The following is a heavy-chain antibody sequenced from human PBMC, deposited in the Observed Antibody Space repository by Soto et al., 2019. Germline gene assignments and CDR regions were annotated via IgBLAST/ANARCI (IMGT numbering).Heavy chain of an antibody. CDR1: GGSISSYY. J-gene: IGHJ4*02. CDR3: PSSGTNFDY. Sequence: QVQLQESGPGRVKPSETLALTCTVSGGSISSYYWSWIRQPPGKGLEWIGYIYYSGSTNYNPSLKSRVTISVDTSKNQFSLKLSSVTAADTAVYYCPSSGTNFDYWGQGTLVTVSS. V-gene: IGHV4-59*01. D-gene: IGHD1-7*01. CDR2: IYYSGST.